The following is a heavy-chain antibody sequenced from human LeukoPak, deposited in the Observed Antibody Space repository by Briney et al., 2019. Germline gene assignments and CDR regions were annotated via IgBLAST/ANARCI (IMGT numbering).Heavy chain of an antibody. D-gene: IGHD3-22*01. Sequence: KPSETLSLTCSVSGGSMSRHYWSWIRQPPGKGLEWIGYIYYNGKTYYNPSLQSRVTISVDTSKNLFSLKLTSVTAADTAVYPCARLLDNDSSGDPDTFDMWGQGTMVTVSS. CDR3: ARLLDNDSSGDPDTFDM. J-gene: IGHJ3*02. CDR1: GGSMSRHY. V-gene: IGHV4-59*11. CDR2: IYYNGKT.